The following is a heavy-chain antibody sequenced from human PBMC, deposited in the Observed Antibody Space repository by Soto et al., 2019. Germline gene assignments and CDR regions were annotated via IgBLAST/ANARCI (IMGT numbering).Heavy chain of an antibody. CDR1: GFTFSSYA. V-gene: IGHV3-33*08. Sequence: GGFLRLSCSASGFTFSSYAMHWVRQAPGKGLEWVAVIWYDGSNKYYADSVKGRFTISRDNSKNTLYLQMNSLRVEDTAVYYCARGPYGGARLIDYWGQGTLVTVSS. CDR2: IWYDGSNK. D-gene: IGHD4-17*01. J-gene: IGHJ4*02. CDR3: ARGPYGGARLIDY.